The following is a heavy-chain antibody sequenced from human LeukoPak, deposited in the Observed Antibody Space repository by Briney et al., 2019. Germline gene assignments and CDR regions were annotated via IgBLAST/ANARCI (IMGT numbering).Heavy chain of an antibody. J-gene: IGHJ5*02. V-gene: IGHV3-64D*06. CDR3: YCRDDLPA. D-gene: IGHD5-24*01. CDR1: GFTVTHYA. Sequence: PGGSLRLSCAVSGFTVTHYAMHWVRQAPGKGLEYVSAVDANGRTTYYADSVKGRFTISRDDSKNTLYLHMSSLRPEDTAIYYCYCRDDLPAWGQGTLVTISS. CDR2: VDANGRTT.